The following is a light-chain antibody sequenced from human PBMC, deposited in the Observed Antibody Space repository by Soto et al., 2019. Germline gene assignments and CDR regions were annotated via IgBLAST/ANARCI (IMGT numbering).Light chain of an antibody. Sequence: DIQMTHAPSSLSASVGDRITITCRASQSISSYLNWYQQKPGKAPKLLMYAASSLQSGVPSRFSGSGSGTDFTLTISSLQTADFATYYCQQSYSTPWTFGQGTQVEIK. CDR2: AAS. CDR1: QSISSY. V-gene: IGKV1-39*01. J-gene: IGKJ1*01. CDR3: QQSYSTPWT.